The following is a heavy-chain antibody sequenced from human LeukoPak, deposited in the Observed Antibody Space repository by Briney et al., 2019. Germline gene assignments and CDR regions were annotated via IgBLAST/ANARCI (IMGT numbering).Heavy chain of an antibody. D-gene: IGHD2-15*01. CDR3: ARASVVAAKDY. J-gene: IGHJ4*02. CDR2: IKQDGSEK. CDR1: GFTFSSYW. Sequence: GGSLRLSCSASGFTFSSYWMSWVRQAPGKGLEWVANIKQDGSEKYYVDSVKGRFTISRDNAKNSLYLQMNSLRAEDTAVYYCARASVVAAKDYWGQGTLVTVSS. V-gene: IGHV3-7*01.